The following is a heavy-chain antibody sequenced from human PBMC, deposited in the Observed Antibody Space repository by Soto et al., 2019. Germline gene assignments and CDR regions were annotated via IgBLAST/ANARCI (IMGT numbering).Heavy chain of an antibody. D-gene: IGHD3-22*01. CDR1: GGCISSGDYY. J-gene: IGHJ4*02. Sequence: PSETLSFTGTVSGGCISSGDYYWNWIRQPPPKALEWIGYVYYSGSAYHNPSLKTRVTISVDTSKDQFSLQLTSVTGADTAVYYYDRALKDYYYGSNPYYYFDYWGQGTLVTVSS. CDR2: VYYSGSA. CDR3: DRALKDYYYGSNPYYYFDY. V-gene: IGHV4-30-4*01.